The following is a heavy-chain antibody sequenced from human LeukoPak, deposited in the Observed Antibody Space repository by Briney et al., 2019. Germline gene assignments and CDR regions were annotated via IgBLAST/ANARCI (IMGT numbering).Heavy chain of an antibody. D-gene: IGHD2-2*01. CDR3: ARALQYCSSTSCYYSPADY. J-gene: IGHJ4*02. V-gene: IGHV3-53*01. CDR2: IYSGGST. CDR1: GFTVSSNY. Sequence: PGGSLRLSCAASGFTVSSNYVSWVRQAPGKGLEWVSIIYSGGSTFYADSVKGRFTISRDNSKNTLYLQMNSLRAEDTAVYYCARALQYCSSTSCYYSPADYWGQGTLVTVSS.